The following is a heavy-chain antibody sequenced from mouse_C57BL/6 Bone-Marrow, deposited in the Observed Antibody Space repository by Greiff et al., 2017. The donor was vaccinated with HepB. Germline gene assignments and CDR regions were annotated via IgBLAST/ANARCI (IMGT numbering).Heavy chain of an antibody. J-gene: IGHJ3*01. D-gene: IGHD1-1*01. V-gene: IGHV14-2*01. CDR1: GFNIKDYY. CDR2: IDPEDGET. CDR3: ARSPSVVAEGFAY. Sequence: EVQLHQSGAELVKPGASVKLSCTASGFNIKDYYMPWVKQRPEQGLEWIGRIDPEDGETKYAPKFQGKATITADTSSNTAYLQLSSLTSEDTAVYYCARSPSVVAEGFAYWGQGTLVTVSA.